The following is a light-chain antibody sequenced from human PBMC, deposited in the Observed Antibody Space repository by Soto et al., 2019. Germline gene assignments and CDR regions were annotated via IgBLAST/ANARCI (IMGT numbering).Light chain of an antibody. CDR3: QQKVSSPQFT. CDR2: DAL. V-gene: IGKV3-20*01. CDR1: QTDYNNF. Sequence: EIVLTQSPGTLSLSPGERATLSCWASQTDYNNFLAWYPRKRGQAPGLLIYDALIMATGVADRFSDSGSRAHCTLTISRPEPEDFGGYYRQQKVSSPQFTSGPGTRVDIK. J-gene: IGKJ3*01.